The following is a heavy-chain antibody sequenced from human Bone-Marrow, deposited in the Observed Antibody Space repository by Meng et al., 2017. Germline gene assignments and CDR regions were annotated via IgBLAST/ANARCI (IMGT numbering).Heavy chain of an antibody. CDR3: ARDFALPTYYYYGN. CDR1: GYTFTSYG. J-gene: IGHJ4*02. V-gene: IGHV1-18*01. CDR2: ISAYNGNT. Sequence: ASVKVSCKASGYTFTSYGISWVRQAPGQGLEWMGWISAYNGNTNYAQKLQGRVTMTTDTSTSTAYMELRSLRSDDTAVYYCARDFALPTYYYYGNWGQGTLVTVSS. D-gene: IGHD3-10*01.